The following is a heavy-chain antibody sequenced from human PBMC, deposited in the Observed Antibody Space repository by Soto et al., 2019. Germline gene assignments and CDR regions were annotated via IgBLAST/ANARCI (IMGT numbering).Heavy chain of an antibody. J-gene: IGHJ3*02. Sequence: MDWVRQAPGKGLEWVAVISYDGSNKYYADSVKGRFTISRDNSKNTLYLQMNSLRAEDTAVYYCAKASTFDIWGQGTMVTVSS. V-gene: IGHV3-30*18. CDR3: AKASTFDI. CDR2: ISYDGSNK.